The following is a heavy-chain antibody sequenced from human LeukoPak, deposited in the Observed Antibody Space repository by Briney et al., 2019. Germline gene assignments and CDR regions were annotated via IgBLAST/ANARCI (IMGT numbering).Heavy chain of an antibody. CDR3: ARSRGWRDAFDF. V-gene: IGHV4-31*03. D-gene: IGHD6-19*01. J-gene: IGHJ3*01. CDR2: TYNSGNT. CDR1: GGSISISGFY. Sequence: SQTLSLTCSVSGGSISISGFYWNWIRQLPGKGLEWIGYTYNSGNTYYNPSFGSRVTISTDTSMNQFFLKSHSVTAADTAVYYCARSRGWRDAFDFWGRGTMVTVSS.